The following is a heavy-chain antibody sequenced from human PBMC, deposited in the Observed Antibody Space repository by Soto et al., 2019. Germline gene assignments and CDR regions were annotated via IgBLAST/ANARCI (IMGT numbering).Heavy chain of an antibody. Sequence: EVQLLESGGGLVQPGGSLRLSCAASGFTFSSYAMSWVRQAPGKGLEWVSAISGSGGSTYYADSVKGRFTISRDNSKNTLYLQMNSLRAEDTAVYYCAKGFPASMITGDAFDIWGQGTMVTVSS. D-gene: IGHD3-16*01. V-gene: IGHV3-23*01. CDR3: AKGFPASMITGDAFDI. CDR1: GFTFSSYA. J-gene: IGHJ3*02. CDR2: ISGSGGST.